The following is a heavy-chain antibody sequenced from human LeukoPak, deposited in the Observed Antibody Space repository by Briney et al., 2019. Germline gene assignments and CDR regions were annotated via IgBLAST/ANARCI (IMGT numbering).Heavy chain of an antibody. Sequence: SETLSLTCAVYGVSFSGYYWSWIRQPPGKGLEWIGEINHSGSTNYNPSLKSRVTISVDTSKNQFSLKLSSVTAADTAVYYCARDGAGTTYNWFDPWGQGTLVTVSS. CDR1: GVSFSGYY. CDR2: INHSGST. D-gene: IGHD1-7*01. J-gene: IGHJ5*02. V-gene: IGHV4-34*01. CDR3: ARDGAGTTYNWFDP.